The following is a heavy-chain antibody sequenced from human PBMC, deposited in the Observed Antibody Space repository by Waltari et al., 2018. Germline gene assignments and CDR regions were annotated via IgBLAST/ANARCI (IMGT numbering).Heavy chain of an antibody. CDR2: ISAYNGNT. CDR3: ARNWLYCGGDCYSAAFDI. J-gene: IGHJ3*02. D-gene: IGHD2-21*01. V-gene: IGHV1-18*01. CDR1: GYTFTSYG. Sequence: QVQLVQSGAEVKKPGASVKVSCKASGYTFTSYGISWVRQAPGQGLEWMGWISAYNGNTNYAQKLQGRVTKTTDTSTSTAYMELRSLRSDDTAVYYCARNWLYCGGDCYSAAFDIWGQGTMVTVSS.